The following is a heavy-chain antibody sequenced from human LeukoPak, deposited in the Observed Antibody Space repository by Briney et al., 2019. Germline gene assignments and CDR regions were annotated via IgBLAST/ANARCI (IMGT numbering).Heavy chain of an antibody. D-gene: IGHD5-24*01. CDR3: ARGTFGDGYNFIY. CDR1: GFTFSSYE. CDR2: ISSSGSTI. Sequence: GGSLRLSCAASGFTFSSYEMNWVRQAPGKGLEWVSYISSSGSTIYYADSVKGRFTISRDNAKNSLYLQMNSLRAEDTAVYYCARGTFGDGYNFIYWGQGTLVTVSS. V-gene: IGHV3-48*03. J-gene: IGHJ4*02.